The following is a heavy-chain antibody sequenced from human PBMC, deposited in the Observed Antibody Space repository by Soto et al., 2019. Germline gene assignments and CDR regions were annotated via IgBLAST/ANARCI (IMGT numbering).Heavy chain of an antibody. CDR2: IRSKAYGGTT. Sequence: GGSLRLSCTASGFTFGDYAMSWVRLAPGKGLERVGFIRSKAYGGTTEYAASVNGRFTISSDDSKSIAYLQMNSLKTENTAVYYCTSGMNVWGQGTTGTVSS. CDR3: TSGMNV. CDR1: GFTFGDYA. J-gene: IGHJ6*02. V-gene: IGHV3-49*04.